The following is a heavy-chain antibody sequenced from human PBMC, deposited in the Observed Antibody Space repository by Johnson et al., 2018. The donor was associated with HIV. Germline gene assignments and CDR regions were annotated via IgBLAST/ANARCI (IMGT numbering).Heavy chain of an antibody. Sequence: QMLLVESGGGVVQPGRSLRLSCAASGFTFSSFAMHWVRQTPGNGLEWVSIISYSGSNKYYADSVKGRFTISRDNSKNTLYLQMNSLRAEDTAIYYCARPSVITTLTTTPWAFDIWGQGTMVTVSS. J-gene: IGHJ3*02. D-gene: IGHD4-17*01. CDR3: ARPSVITTLTTTPWAFDI. CDR2: ISYSGSNK. V-gene: IGHV3-30*04. CDR1: GFTFSSFA.